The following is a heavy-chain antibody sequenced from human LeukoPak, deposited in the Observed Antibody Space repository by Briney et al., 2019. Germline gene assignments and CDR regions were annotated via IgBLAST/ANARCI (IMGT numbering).Heavy chain of an antibody. CDR1: GFTFSSYG. J-gene: IGHJ5*02. Sequence: GGSLRLSCAASGFTFSSYGMHWVRQAPGKGLEWVAVISYDGSNKYYADSVKGRFTISRDNSKNTLHLQMNSLRAEDTAVYYCAKDRVGYCSGGSCYSEAYWFDPWGQGTLVTVSS. CDR3: AKDRVGYCSGGSCYSEAYWFDP. D-gene: IGHD2-15*01. V-gene: IGHV3-30*18. CDR2: ISYDGSNK.